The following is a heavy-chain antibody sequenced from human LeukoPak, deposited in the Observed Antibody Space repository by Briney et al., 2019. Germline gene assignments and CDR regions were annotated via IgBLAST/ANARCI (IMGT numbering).Heavy chain of an antibody. D-gene: IGHD3/OR15-3a*01. V-gene: IGHV4-59*01. J-gene: IGHJ5*02. Sequence: SETLSLTCTVSGGSISSYYWSWIRQPPGKGLEWLGYIYYSGSTNYNPSLKSRVTISVDTSKNQFSLKLSSVTAADTAVYYCARDTGTGGVYDPWGQGTLVTVSS. CDR2: IYYSGST. CDR3: ARDTGTGGVYDP. CDR1: GGSISSYY.